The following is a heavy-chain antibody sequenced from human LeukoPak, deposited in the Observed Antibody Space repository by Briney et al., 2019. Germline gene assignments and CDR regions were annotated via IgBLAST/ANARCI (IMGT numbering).Heavy chain of an antibody. CDR1: GGTFSSYA. V-gene: IGHV1-69*13. D-gene: IGHD3-3*01. Sequence: GASVKVSCKASGGTFSSYAISWVRQAPGQGLEWMGGIIPIFGTANYAQKFQGRVTITADESTSTAYMELSSLRSEDTAVYYCARDQDYDFWSGYPSVRKYYFDYWGQGTLVTVSS. CDR2: IIPIFGTA. CDR3: ARDQDYDFWSGYPSVRKYYFDY. J-gene: IGHJ4*02.